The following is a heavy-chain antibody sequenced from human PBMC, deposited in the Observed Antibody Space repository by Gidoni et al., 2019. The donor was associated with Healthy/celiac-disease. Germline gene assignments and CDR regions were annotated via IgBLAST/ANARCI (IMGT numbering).Heavy chain of an antibody. D-gene: IGHD3-22*01. V-gene: IGHV1-18*01. CDR1: GYTFTSYG. Sequence: QVQLVQSGAAVKKPGASVKVSCKASGYTFTSYGISWVRQAPGQGLEWMGWISAYNGNTNYAQKLQGRVTMTTDTSTSTAYMELRSLRSDDTAVYYCARSPENPYYDSSGYYAYWGQGTLVTVSS. CDR2: ISAYNGNT. J-gene: IGHJ4*02. CDR3: ARSPENPYYDSSGYYAY.